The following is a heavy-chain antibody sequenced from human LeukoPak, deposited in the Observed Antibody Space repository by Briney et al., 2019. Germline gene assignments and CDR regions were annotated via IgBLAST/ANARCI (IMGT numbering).Heavy chain of an antibody. D-gene: IGHD3-10*01. J-gene: IGHJ4*02. CDR2: ISSSSSTI. Sequence: PGGSLRLSCAASGFTFRAYSMNWGRQAPGKGLEWVSYISSSSSTIYYADSVKGRFTISRDNAKNSPYLQMNSLRDEDTAVYYCARGDGWFGELLNFDNWGQGTLVTVSS. V-gene: IGHV3-48*02. CDR1: GFTFRAYS. CDR3: ARGDGWFGELLNFDN.